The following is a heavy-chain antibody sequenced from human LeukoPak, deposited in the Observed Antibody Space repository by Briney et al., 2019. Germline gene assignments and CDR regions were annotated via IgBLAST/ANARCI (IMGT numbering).Heavy chain of an antibody. CDR1: GFTFSSYG. Sequence: GGSLRLSCAASGFTFSSYGMHWVRQAPGKGLEWVAFIRYDGSNKYYADSVKGRFTISRDNSKNTLYLQMNSLRAEDTAVYYCAKYGTRGVVSAAYALDYWGQGTLVTVSS. CDR3: AKYGTRGVVSAAYALDY. D-gene: IGHD2-2*01. CDR2: IRYDGSNK. V-gene: IGHV3-30*02. J-gene: IGHJ4*02.